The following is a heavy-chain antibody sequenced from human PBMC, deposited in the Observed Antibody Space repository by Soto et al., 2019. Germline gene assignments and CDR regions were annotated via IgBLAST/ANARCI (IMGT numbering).Heavy chain of an antibody. D-gene: IGHD6-6*01. CDR2: INAGNGDT. CDR3: ATNYSNSPPDY. V-gene: IGHV1-3*01. Sequence: ASVKVSCKASGYTFTSYGMHWVRQAPGQRLEWMGWINAGNGDTKYSQKFQGRVTITRDTSASTAYMELSSLRSEDTAVYYCATNYSNSPPDYWGQGTLVTVSS. CDR1: GYTFTSYG. J-gene: IGHJ4*02.